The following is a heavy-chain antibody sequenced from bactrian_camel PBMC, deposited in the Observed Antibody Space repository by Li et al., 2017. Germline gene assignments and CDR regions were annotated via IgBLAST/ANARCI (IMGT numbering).Heavy chain of an antibody. V-gene: IGHV3S1*01. CDR3: AQNGARWSTYNY. J-gene: IGHJ4*01. CDR1: GITFSRHD. Sequence: HVQLVESGGGLVQPGESLRLSCVASGITFSRHDMSWVRQAPGKEVEWVSSIVSGGGSTYDADSVKGRFTISRDNAKNTLYLQLNSLKTEDTAMYYCAQNGARWSTYNYWGQGTQVTVS. CDR2: IVSGGGST. D-gene: IGHD6*01.